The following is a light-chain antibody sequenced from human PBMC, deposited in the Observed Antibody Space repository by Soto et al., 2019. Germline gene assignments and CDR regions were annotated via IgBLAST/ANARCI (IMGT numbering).Light chain of an antibody. CDR2: GAS. CDR3: QQYGSSPFT. Sequence: EIVLTQSPGTLSLSPGERATLSCRASQSVSSSYLAWYQQKPGQTPRLLFYGASSRATGIPDRFSGSGSGTDFTLTISRLEPEDFAVYYCQQYGSSPFTFGPETKVDIK. J-gene: IGKJ3*01. V-gene: IGKV3-20*01. CDR1: QSVSSSY.